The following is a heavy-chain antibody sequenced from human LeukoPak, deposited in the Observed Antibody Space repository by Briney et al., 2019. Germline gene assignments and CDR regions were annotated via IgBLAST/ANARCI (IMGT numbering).Heavy chain of an antibody. CDR2: IRYDGSNK. Sequence: GSLRFSCAASGFTFSSYGMHWVRQAPGKGLEWVAFIRYDGSNKYYADSVKGRFTISRDNSKNTLYLQMNSLRAEDTAVYYCASAYDFWSGYYLDYWGQGTLVTVSS. CDR3: ASAYDFWSGYYLDY. CDR1: GFTFSSYG. J-gene: IGHJ4*02. V-gene: IGHV3-30*02. D-gene: IGHD3-3*01.